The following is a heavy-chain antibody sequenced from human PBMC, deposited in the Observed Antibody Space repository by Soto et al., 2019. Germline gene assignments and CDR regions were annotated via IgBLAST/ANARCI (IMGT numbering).Heavy chain of an antibody. CDR1: GGTFSSHT. V-gene: IGHV1-69*01. CDR2: IIPTFGTA. J-gene: IGHJ4*02. D-gene: IGHD1-26*01. Sequence: VKVSCKASGGTFSSHTIAWVRQAPGQGLEWMGGIIPTFGTATNAPKFQGRVAISADASSNAAYMELSSLTPEDTAVYYCASERSAQYFDYWGQGTMVTVSS. CDR3: ASERSAQYFDY.